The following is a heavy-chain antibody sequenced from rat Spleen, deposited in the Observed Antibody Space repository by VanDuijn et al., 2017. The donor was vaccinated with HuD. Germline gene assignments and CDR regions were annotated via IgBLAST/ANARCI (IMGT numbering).Heavy chain of an antibody. V-gene: IGHV5S13*01. CDR3: ARIIVRIYPYYFDY. CDR1: GFTFSNYD. J-gene: IGHJ2*01. Sequence: EVQLVESGGDLAQPGRSLKLSCAASGFTFSNYDMAWVRQAPTKGLEWVASISTGGGNSYYRDSVKGRFTISRDNAKNTQYLQMESLRSEDTATYYCARIIVRIYPYYFDYWGQGVMVTVSS. D-gene: IGHD1-6*01. CDR2: ISTGGGNS.